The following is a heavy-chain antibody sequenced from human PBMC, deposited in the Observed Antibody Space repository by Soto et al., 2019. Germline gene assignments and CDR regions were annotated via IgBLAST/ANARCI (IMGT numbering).Heavy chain of an antibody. J-gene: IGHJ6*02. CDR3: ARCLGPIVVVPAANPGATGYYYGMDV. CDR2: INPSGGST. D-gene: IGHD2-2*01. Sequence: GASVKVSCKASGSTFTSYYMHWVRQVPGQGLEWMGIINPSGGSTSYAQKFQGRVTMTRDTSTSTVYMELSSLRSEDTAVYYCARCLGPIVVVPAANPGATGYYYGMDVWGQGTTVTVSS. CDR1: GSTFTSYY. V-gene: IGHV1-46*01.